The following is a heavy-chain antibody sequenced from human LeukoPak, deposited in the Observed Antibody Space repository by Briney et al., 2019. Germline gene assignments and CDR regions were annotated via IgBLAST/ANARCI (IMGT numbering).Heavy chain of an antibody. Sequence: PGGSLRLSCAASGFTFSRYSMIWVRQAPGKGLEWVSHISNTTSTIYYADSVKGRFTISRDNAKNSLYLQMNSLRVEDTVVYYCARISRSYQASRGQGTLVTVSS. V-gene: IGHV3-48*01. J-gene: IGHJ4*02. CDR1: GFTFSRYS. CDR2: ISNTTSTI. CDR3: ARISRSYQAS. D-gene: IGHD1-26*01.